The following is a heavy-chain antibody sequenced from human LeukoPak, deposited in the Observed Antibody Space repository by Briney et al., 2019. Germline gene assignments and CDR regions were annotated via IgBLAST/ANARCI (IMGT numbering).Heavy chain of an antibody. V-gene: IGHV4-31*03. CDR1: GGSISSGDYY. CDR2: IYYSGST. Sequence: PQTLSRTCTVSGGSISSGDYYWSWIRQHPGKGLEWIGYIYYSGSTYYNPSLKSRVTISVDTSKNQFSLKLSSVTAADTAVYYCARPTTLKDAFDIWGQGTMVTVST. D-gene: IGHD1-1*01. J-gene: IGHJ3*02. CDR3: ARPTTLKDAFDI.